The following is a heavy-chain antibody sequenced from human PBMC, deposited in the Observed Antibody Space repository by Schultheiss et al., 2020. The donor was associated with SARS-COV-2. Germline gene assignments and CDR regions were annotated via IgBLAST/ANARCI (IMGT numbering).Heavy chain of an antibody. D-gene: IGHD1-26*01. CDR2: ISYDGSDK. Sequence: GGSLRLSCAASGFTFSSYAMHWVRQAPGKGLEWVAVISYDGSDKYYADSVKGRFTISRDNSKNTLYLQMNSLRAEDTAVYYCAKSQWELQQSGQYYIDYWGRGTRITVS. CDR3: AKSQWELQQSGQYYIDY. V-gene: IGHV3-30*01. J-gene: IGHJ4*02. CDR1: GFTFSSYA.